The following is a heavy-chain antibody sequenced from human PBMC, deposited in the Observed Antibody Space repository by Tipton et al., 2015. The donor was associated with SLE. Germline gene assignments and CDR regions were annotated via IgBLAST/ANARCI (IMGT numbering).Heavy chain of an antibody. CDR1: ELSVSQNY. Sequence: SLRLSCAASELSVSQNYMAWVRQAPGKGLEFVSFIYPGVGTDYAGSVKGRFTISRDSFNNTLYLQMNSLRSEDTAVYYCATYDFWRRCYRYWGQGTLVTVSS. CDR2: IYPGVGT. CDR3: ATYDFWRRCYRY. J-gene: IGHJ4*02. D-gene: IGHD3-3*01. V-gene: IGHV3-66*02.